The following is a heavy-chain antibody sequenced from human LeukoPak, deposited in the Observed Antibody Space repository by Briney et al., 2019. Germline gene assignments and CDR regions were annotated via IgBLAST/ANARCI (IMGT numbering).Heavy chain of an antibody. CDR3: ARGAHIVVVTAIPLDY. CDR1: GYTFTGYY. D-gene: IGHD2-21*02. V-gene: IGHV1-2*02. CDR2: INPNSGGT. J-gene: IGHJ4*02. Sequence: ASVKVCCKASGYTFTGYYMHWVRQAPGQGLEWMGWINPNSGGTNYAQKFQGRVTMTRDTSISTAYMELSRLRSDDTAVYYCARGAHIVVVTAIPLDYWGQGTLVTVSS.